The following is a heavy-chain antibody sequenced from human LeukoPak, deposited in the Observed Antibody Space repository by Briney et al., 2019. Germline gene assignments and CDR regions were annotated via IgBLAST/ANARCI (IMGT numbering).Heavy chain of an antibody. CDR1: GFTFSNYW. D-gene: IGHD6-19*01. CDR2: IKQDGSEK. Sequence: GGSLRLSCAGSGFTFSNYWMSWVRQAPGKGLEWVANIKQDGSEKYYVDSVKGRFTISRDNSKNTLYLQMNSLRPEDTAIYYCAKRDGMYTSGSYYFDYWGQGTLVTVSS. J-gene: IGHJ4*02. CDR3: AKRDGMYTSGSYYFDY. V-gene: IGHV3-7*01.